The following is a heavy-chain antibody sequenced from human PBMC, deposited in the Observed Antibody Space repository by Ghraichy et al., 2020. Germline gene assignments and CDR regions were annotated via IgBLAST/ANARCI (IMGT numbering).Heavy chain of an antibody. J-gene: IGHJ4*02. CDR2: IFSTGKTI. D-gene: IGHD7-27*01. Sequence: SYIFSTGKTIYYADSVRGRFTISRDNAKNSLYLQMNSLRHEDTAVYYCARDSHWGFDYCGQGTLVTVSS. V-gene: IGHV3-48*02. CDR3: ARDSHWGFDY.